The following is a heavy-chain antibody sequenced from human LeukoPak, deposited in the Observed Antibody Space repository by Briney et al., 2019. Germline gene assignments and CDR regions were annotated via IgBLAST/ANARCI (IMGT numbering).Heavy chain of an antibody. CDR2: FSYTGST. D-gene: IGHD3-22*01. J-gene: IGHJ4*02. CDR3: ARASQWLLFDY. Sequence: SETLSLTCTVSGGSISSYYWSWIRQPPGKGLEWIGHFSYTGSTHYNPSLKSRVTISVDTSKNQFSLKLSSVTAADTAVYYCARASQWLLFDYWGQGTLVTVSS. CDR1: GGSISSYY. V-gene: IGHV4-59*12.